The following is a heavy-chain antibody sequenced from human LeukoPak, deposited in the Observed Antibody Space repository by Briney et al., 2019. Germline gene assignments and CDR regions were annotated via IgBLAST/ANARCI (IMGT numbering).Heavy chain of an antibody. J-gene: IGHJ4*02. Sequence: PGGSLRLSCAASGFTFSSYDMHWVRQAPGKGLEWVAFIWSDGTNKYYADSVKGRFTISRDNYKNTLYLQMHSLRAEDTAIYYCAKEFRGGWPFDYWGQGTLVTVSS. CDR1: GFTFSSYD. V-gene: IGHV3-30*02. D-gene: IGHD6-19*01. CDR3: AKEFRGGWPFDY. CDR2: IWSDGTNK.